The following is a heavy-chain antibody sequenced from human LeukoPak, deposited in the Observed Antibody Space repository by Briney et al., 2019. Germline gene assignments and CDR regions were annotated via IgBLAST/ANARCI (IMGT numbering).Heavy chain of an antibody. D-gene: IGHD1-26*01. J-gene: IGHJ6*03. V-gene: IGHV4-59*12. Sequence: PSEALSLTCTVSGGSISSYYWSWIRQPPGKGLEWIGYIYYSGSTNYNPSLKSRVTISVDTSKNQFSLKLSSVTAADTAVYYCARVIVGATKGTYYYYMDVWGKGTTVTVSS. CDR2: IYYSGST. CDR1: GGSISSYY. CDR3: ARVIVGATKGTYYYYMDV.